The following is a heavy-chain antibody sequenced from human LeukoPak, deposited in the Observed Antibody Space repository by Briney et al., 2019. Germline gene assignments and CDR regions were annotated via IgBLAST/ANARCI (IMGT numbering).Heavy chain of an antibody. J-gene: IGHJ5*02. CDR1: GFTFSNYW. D-gene: IGHD2-15*01. CDR2: INHSGST. V-gene: IGHV4-34*01. CDR3: ARRGHARHIVVVVAATKANWFDP. Sequence: PGESLRLSCAASGFTFSNYWMSWIRQPPGKGLEWIGEINHSGSTNYNPSLKSRVTISVDTSKNQFSLKLSSVTAADTAVYYCARRGHARHIVVVVAATKANWFDPWGQGTLVTVSS.